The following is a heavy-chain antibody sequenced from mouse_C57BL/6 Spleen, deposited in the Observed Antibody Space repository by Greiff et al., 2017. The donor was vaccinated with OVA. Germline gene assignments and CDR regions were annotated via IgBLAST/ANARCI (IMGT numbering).Heavy chain of an antibody. Sequence: QVQLQQPGAELVRPGSSVKLSCKASGYTFTSYWMHWVRQRPIQGLEWIGNIDPSDSATHYNQKFKDKGTLTVDKSSSTAYMQLSSLTSEDAAVYYCARLGYYGSSLAWFAYWGQGTLVTVSA. CDR1: GYTFTSYW. J-gene: IGHJ3*01. D-gene: IGHD1-1*01. V-gene: IGHV1-52*01. CDR2: IDPSDSAT. CDR3: ARLGYYGSSLAWFAY.